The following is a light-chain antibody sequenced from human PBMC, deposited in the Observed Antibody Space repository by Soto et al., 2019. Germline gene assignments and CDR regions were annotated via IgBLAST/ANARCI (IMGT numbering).Light chain of an antibody. CDR2: DAS. CDR1: QSVSNY. Sequence: EIVLTQSPATLSLSPGERVTLSCRASQSVSNYLAWHQQKPGQAPRLLIYDASNRATGIPARFSGSGSGTDFTLTISSLEPEDFAVYYCQQRSNWPPITFGQGTRLEIK. CDR3: QQRSNWPPIT. V-gene: IGKV3-11*01. J-gene: IGKJ5*01.